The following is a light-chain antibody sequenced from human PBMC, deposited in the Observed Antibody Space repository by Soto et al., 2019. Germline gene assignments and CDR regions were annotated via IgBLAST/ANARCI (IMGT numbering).Light chain of an antibody. CDR3: SSYSGSTTHVV. CDR2: DVT. J-gene: IGLJ2*01. Sequence: QSALTQPASVSGSPGRSVTISCTGTSSDVGDFNYVSWYQHLPGRAPKLIIYDVTNRPSGISYRFSASKSGRTASLTISGLQDEDEAYYYCSSYSGSTTHVVFGGGTKLTVL. CDR1: SSDVGDFNY. V-gene: IGLV2-14*03.